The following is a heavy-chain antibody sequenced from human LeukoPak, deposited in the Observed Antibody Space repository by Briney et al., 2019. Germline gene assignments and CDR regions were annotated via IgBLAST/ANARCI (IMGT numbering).Heavy chain of an antibody. CDR1: GGSISSSSYY. CDR2: IYYSGST. J-gene: IGHJ6*03. D-gene: IGHD5-24*01. V-gene: IGHV4-39*07. CDR3: ARVEGGYNFPAFFGVSSYMDV. Sequence: PSETLSLTCTVSGGSISSSSYYWGWIRQPPGKGLEWIGSIYYSGSTNYNPSLKSRVTISVDTSKNQFSLKLSSVTAADTAVYYCARVEGGYNFPAFFGVSSYMDVWGKGTTVTVSS.